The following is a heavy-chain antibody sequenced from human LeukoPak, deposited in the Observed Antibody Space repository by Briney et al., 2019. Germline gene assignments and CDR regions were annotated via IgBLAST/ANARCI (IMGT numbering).Heavy chain of an antibody. CDR3: ARVPARSSSWLNYYYYMDV. CDR1: GGSISSSSYY. CDR2: INHSGST. V-gene: IGHV4-39*07. D-gene: IGHD6-13*01. Sequence: ASETLSLTCTVSGGSISSSSYYWSWIRQPPGKGLEWIGEINHSGSTNYNPSLKSRVTISVDTSKNQFSLKLSSVTAADTAVYYCARVPARSSSWLNYYYYMDVWGKGTTVTVSS. J-gene: IGHJ6*03.